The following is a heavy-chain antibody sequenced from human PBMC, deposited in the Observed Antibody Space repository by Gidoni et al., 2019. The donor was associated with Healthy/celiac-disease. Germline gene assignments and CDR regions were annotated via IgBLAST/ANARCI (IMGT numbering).Heavy chain of an antibody. D-gene: IGHD3-10*01. V-gene: IGHV1-69*01. CDR3: VVVRGVINPPHFDY. Sequence: QLQLVQSGAAVQKPGSSVTASCTPSAGTFSSYAISWVRQAPGQGIEWMGGIIPIFGTAKYAQKVQGRVTITADESTSTDYMEVSSLKSEDTAVYYCVVVRGVINPPHFDYWGQGTLVTVSS. CDR2: IIPIFGTA. J-gene: IGHJ4*02. CDR1: AGTFSSYA.